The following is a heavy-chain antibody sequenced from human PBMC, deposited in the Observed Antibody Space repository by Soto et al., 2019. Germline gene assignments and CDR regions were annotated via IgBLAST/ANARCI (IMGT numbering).Heavy chain of an antibody. CDR3: AKGRIVGVPAARYYFDY. V-gene: IGHV3-23*01. Sequence: EVQLLESGGGLVQPGGSLRLSCAASGFTFSSYAMSWVRQAPGKGLEWVSAISGSGGSTYYADSVKGRFTISRDNSKNTLYLQMNSLIAEDTAVYYCAKGRIVGVPAARYYFDYWGQGTLVTVSS. D-gene: IGHD2-2*01. CDR2: ISGSGGST. J-gene: IGHJ4*02. CDR1: GFTFSSYA.